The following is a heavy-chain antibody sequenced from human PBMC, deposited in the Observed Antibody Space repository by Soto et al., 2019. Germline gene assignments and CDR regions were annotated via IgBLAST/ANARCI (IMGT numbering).Heavy chain of an antibody. Sequence: SETLSLTCTVSGGSISSSSYYWGWIRQPPGKGLEWIGSIYYSGSTYYNPSLKSRVTISVDTSKNQFSLKLSSVTAADTAVYYCARLGPVRDYWYFDLWGRGTLVTVSS. CDR2: IYYSGST. CDR3: ARLGPVRDYWYFDL. J-gene: IGHJ2*01. CDR1: GGSISSSSYY. D-gene: IGHD3-10*01. V-gene: IGHV4-39*01.